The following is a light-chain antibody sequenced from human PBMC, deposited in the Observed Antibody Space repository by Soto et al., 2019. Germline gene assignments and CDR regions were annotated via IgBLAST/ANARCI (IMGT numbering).Light chain of an antibody. CDR2: GAS. CDR3: QQYGSSALT. CDR1: QSVSSIY. J-gene: IGKJ4*01. Sequence: EIVLTQSPGTLSLSPGERATLSCRASQSVSSIYLAWYQQKPGQAPRLLIYGASSRPTGIPDRFSGSGSGTDFTLTISRLEPEDFAVYYCQQYGSSALTFGGGTKVDSK. V-gene: IGKV3-20*01.